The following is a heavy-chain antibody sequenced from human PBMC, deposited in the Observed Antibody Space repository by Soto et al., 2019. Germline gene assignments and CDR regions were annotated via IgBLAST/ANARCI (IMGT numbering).Heavy chain of an antibody. V-gene: IGHV1-69*06. CDR3: AGRCDGTNCLAHFDY. J-gene: IGHJ4*02. CDR1: GCTFNNYV. Sequence: ASVKVSCKASGCTFNNYVINWVRQAPGQGLEWMAGIIPIFGTPNYAQKFQGRVTITADKSTSTVYMELNSLRSEDTAVYYCAGRCDGTNCLAHFDYWGQGTLVTVSS. CDR2: IIPIFGTP. D-gene: IGHD2-2*01.